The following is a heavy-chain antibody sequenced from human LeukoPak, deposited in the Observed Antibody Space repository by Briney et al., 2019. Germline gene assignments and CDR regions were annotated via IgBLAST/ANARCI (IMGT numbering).Heavy chain of an antibody. CDR1: GFTFSTYD. V-gene: IGHV3-30*01. Sequence: PGRSLTLSCAASGFTFSTYDLHWVRQAPGKGLEWVAVVSTDGGIKIYADSVRGRFTISRDNSKNTMYLQMNSLGAGDTAVYFCARDQRLGAPDYMDYWGQGTPVTVSS. CDR2: VSTDGGIK. J-gene: IGHJ4*02. CDR3: ARDQRLGAPDYMDY. D-gene: IGHD1-26*01.